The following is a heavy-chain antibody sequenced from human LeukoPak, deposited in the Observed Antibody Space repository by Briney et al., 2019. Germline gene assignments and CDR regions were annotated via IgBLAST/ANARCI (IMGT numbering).Heavy chain of an antibody. CDR2: ISGSSSTM. CDR3: ARKFYGSGSHYFDC. J-gene: IGHJ4*02. CDR1: GFTLSSYG. V-gene: IGHV3-48*02. D-gene: IGHD1-26*01. Sequence: QAGGSLRLSCAASGFTLSSYGMNWVRQAPGKGLEWVSYISGSSSTMYYTDSVKGRFTISRDNAKNSLYLQMNSLRDEDTAVYYCARKFYGSGSHYFDCWGQGTLVTVSS.